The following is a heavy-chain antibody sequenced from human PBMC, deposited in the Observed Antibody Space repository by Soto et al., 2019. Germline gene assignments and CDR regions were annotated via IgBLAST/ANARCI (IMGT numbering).Heavy chain of an antibody. V-gene: IGHV3-64*01. Sequence: EVQLSESGGGLAQPGGSLRLSCAASGFTLSGYAMAWVRQAPGKGLEYVSGISSNGVGTYYANSVQGRFTISRDNSKNTVYLQMGSLSPEDMAVYYCARRARPDFYYMDVWGKGTTVTVSS. J-gene: IGHJ6*03. CDR3: ARRARPDFYYMDV. CDR1: GFTLSGYA. D-gene: IGHD6-6*01. CDR2: ISSNGVGT.